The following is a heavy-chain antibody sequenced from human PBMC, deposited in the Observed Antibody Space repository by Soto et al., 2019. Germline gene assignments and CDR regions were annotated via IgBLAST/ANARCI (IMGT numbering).Heavy chain of an antibody. J-gene: IGHJ1*01. D-gene: IGHD6-19*01. V-gene: IGHV3-7*01. CDR3: AGGSCGYIHQ. Sequence: VQLVESGGGLVQPGGSLRLSCAASGFTFSSYWMNWVRQAPGKGLEWVANIKQDGSAKYYVDSVKGRFTISRDNAKNSLYLEMSGLRREETAVYYCAGGSCGYIHQWGQGTLVNVSS. CDR1: GFTFSSYW. CDR2: IKQDGSAK.